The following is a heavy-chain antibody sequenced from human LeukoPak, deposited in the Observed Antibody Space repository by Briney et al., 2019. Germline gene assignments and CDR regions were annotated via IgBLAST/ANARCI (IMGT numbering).Heavy chain of an antibody. J-gene: IGHJ3*02. CDR3: AGVDAAMPDAFDI. D-gene: IGHD5-18*01. CDR1: GFTFSSYW. Sequence: GGSLRLSCAASGFTFSSYWMSWVRQAPGKGLEWVANIKQDGSEKYYVDSVKGRFTISRDNSKNALYLQMDSLRADDTAVYYCAGVDAAMPDAFDIWGQGTTVTVSS. CDR2: IKQDGSEK. V-gene: IGHV3-7*04.